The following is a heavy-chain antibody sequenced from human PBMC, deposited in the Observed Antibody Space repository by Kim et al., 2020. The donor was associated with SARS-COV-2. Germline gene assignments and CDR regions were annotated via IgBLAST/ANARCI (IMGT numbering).Heavy chain of an antibody. CDR3: AREGSWEHPETVDY. Sequence: AQGFTGRFVFSLDTSVSTAYLQISSLKAEDTAVYYCAREGSWEHPETVDYWGQGTLVTVSS. D-gene: IGHD1-26*01. V-gene: IGHV7-4-1*02. J-gene: IGHJ4*02.